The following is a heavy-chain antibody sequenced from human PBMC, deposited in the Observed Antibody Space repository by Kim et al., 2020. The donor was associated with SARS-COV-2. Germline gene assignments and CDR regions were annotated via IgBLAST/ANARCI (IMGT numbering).Heavy chain of an antibody. V-gene: IGHV4-39*07. CDR2: IYYSGST. Sequence: SETLSLTCTVSGGSISSSSYYWGWIRPPPGKGLVGIGSIYYSGSTYYNPSLKSRVTIYVDTYKNQFSLKLSSVTDAATAVYSCVRDENYYDRSGYWY. CDR3: VRDENYYDRSGYWY. CDR1: GGSISSSSYY. D-gene: IGHD3-22*01. J-gene: IGHJ2*01.